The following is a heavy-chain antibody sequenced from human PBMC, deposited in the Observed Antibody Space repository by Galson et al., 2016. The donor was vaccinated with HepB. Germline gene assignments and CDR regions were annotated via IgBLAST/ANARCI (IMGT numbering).Heavy chain of an antibody. D-gene: IGHD1-26*01. Sequence: SLRLSCAASGFTFTSYAMHWVRQAPGKGLEWVALISYDGRNEHYADSVKGRFTISRDNSKSTLYLYMDSLRTDDTAVYFCASQTIYSGCGVGDYWGLGTLVTVSS. CDR3: ASQTIYSGCGVGDY. V-gene: IGHV3-30*04. J-gene: IGHJ4*02. CDR2: ISYDGRNE. CDR1: GFTFTSYA.